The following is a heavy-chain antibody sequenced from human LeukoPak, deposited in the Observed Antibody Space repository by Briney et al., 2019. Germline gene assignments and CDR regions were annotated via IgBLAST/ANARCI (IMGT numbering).Heavy chain of an antibody. V-gene: IGHV4-59*08. CDR1: GGSISSYY. CDR3: ARLRERDYGGYFEY. Sequence: SETLSLTCTVSGGSISSYYWSWIRQSPGKGLEWIGHISHSGSTKYSSSLKSRAIISSDTSKNQFELTLNSGPAADTALYYCARLRERDYGGYFEYWGQGTLVTASS. D-gene: IGHD4-23*01. CDR2: ISHSGST. J-gene: IGHJ4*02.